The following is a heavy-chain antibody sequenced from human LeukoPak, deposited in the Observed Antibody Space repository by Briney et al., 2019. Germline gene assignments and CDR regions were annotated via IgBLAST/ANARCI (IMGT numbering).Heavy chain of an antibody. Sequence: ESLKISCKGSGYSFTSYWIGWVRQMPGKGLEWMGIIYPGDSDTRYSPSFQGQVTISADKSISTAYLQWSSLKASDTAMYYCARHAAATMVREPDAFDIWGQGTMVTVSS. J-gene: IGHJ3*02. CDR3: ARHAAATMVREPDAFDI. CDR2: IYPGDSDT. V-gene: IGHV5-51*01. D-gene: IGHD3-10*01. CDR1: GYSFTSYW.